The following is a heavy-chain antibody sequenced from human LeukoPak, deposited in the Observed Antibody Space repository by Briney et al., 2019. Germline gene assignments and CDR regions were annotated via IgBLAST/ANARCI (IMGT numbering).Heavy chain of an antibody. CDR3: AKDLRSGSYYSLYGMDV. Sequence: PGRSLRLSCEASGFIFSRFGMHWVRQAPGKGLEWVAVISYDGSNKYYADSVKGRFTISRDNSKNTLYLQMNSLRAEDTAVYYCAKDLRSGSYYSLYGMDVWGQGTTVTVSS. D-gene: IGHD3-10*01. V-gene: IGHV3-30*18. CDR1: GFIFSRFG. J-gene: IGHJ6*02. CDR2: ISYDGSNK.